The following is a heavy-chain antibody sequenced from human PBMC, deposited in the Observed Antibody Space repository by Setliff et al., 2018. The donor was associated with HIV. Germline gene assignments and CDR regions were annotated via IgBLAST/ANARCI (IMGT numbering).Heavy chain of an antibody. V-gene: IGHV3-7*01. J-gene: IGHJ4*02. D-gene: IGHD6-19*01. Sequence: AGSLRLSCAASGFTFNMFWMSWVRQAPGKGLEWVANIKQEGSEKNYVDSVKGRFTISRDNAKNSLYLQMNSLSAEDTAVYYCARDYWVAGLDSWGQGTLVTVSS. CDR3: ARDYWVAGLDS. CDR1: GFTFNMFW. CDR2: IKQEGSEK.